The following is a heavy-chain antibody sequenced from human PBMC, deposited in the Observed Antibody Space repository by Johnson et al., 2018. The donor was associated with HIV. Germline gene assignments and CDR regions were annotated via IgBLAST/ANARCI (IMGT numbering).Heavy chain of an antibody. CDR1: GFTFSDYY. J-gene: IGHJ3*02. CDR3: ARRTVTALFDI. D-gene: IGHD4-17*01. Sequence: QVQLVESGGGLVKPGGSLRLSCAASGFTFSDYYMSWIRQAPGKGLEWLSFISSSGDIIRYADSVKGRFTISRANAKNSLILQMNSLRDEDTAVYYCARRTVTALFDIWGQGTLVTVSS. V-gene: IGHV3-11*04. CDR2: ISSSGDII.